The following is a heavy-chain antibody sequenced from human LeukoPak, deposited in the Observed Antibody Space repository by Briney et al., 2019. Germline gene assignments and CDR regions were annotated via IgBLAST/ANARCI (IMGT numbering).Heavy chain of an antibody. CDR3: AREGHIVVVPAAMEYYYYGMDV. J-gene: IGHJ6*02. CDR2: ISAYNGNT. CDR1: GYTFTSYG. V-gene: IGHV1-18*01. D-gene: IGHD2-2*01. Sequence: GASVKVSCKASGYTFTSYGISWVRQAPGQGLEWMGWISAYNGNTNYAQKLQGRVTMTTDTSTSTAYMELRSLRSDDTAVYYCAREGHIVVVPAAMEYYYYGMDVWGQGTTVTVSS.